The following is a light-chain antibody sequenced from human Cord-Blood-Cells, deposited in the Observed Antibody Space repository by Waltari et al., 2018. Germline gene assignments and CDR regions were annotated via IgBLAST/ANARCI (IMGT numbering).Light chain of an antibody. CDR2: EGS. J-gene: IGLJ3*02. Sequence: QSALTQPASVSGPPVPSITLSCTGTSSAVGSYNLVSWYQQHPGKAPKLMIYEGSKRPSGVSNRFSGSKSGNTASLTISGLQAEDEADYYCCSYAGSSVFGGGTKLTVL. V-gene: IGLV2-23*01. CDR3: CSYAGSSV. CDR1: SSAVGSYNL.